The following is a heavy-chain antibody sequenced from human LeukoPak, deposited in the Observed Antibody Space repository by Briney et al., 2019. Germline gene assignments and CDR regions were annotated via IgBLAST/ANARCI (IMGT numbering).Heavy chain of an antibody. CDR3: ARAVIVVVTAAPEGY. J-gene: IGHJ4*02. CDR2: IRYDGSNK. Sequence: GWSLRLSCTASGFTFGDYAMSWVRQAPGKGLEWVAFIRYDGSNKYYADSVKGRFTISRDNAKNSLYLQMNSLRAEDTAVYYCARAVIVVVTAAPEGYWGQGTLVTVSS. CDR1: GFTFGDYA. D-gene: IGHD2-21*02. V-gene: IGHV3-30*02.